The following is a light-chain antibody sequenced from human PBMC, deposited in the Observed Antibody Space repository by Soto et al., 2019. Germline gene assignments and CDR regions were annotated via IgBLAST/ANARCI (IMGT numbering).Light chain of an antibody. CDR3: QQYNDWPRT. Sequence: EIVMTQSPATLSVSPGERATLSCRASQSVSNTLAWYQQKPGQAPRLLIHGASTRATGIPARFSGSGSGTEFTLTISSLQSEDFAVYYCQQYNDWPRTFGQGTKVDIK. CDR1: QSVSNT. CDR2: GAS. V-gene: IGKV3-15*01. J-gene: IGKJ1*01.